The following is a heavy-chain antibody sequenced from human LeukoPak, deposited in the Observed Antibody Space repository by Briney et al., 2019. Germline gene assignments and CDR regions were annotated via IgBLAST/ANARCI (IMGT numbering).Heavy chain of an antibody. D-gene: IGHD6-19*01. Sequence: SETLSLTCTVSGGSISSYYWSWIRQPPGKGLEWIGYIYYSGSTNYNPSLKSRVTISVDTPKNQFSLKLSSVTAADTAVYYCARHSEHGSGWSFNWFDPWSQGTLVTVSS. CDR3: ARHSEHGSGWSFNWFDP. CDR1: GGSISSYY. V-gene: IGHV4-59*08. J-gene: IGHJ5*02. CDR2: IYYSGST.